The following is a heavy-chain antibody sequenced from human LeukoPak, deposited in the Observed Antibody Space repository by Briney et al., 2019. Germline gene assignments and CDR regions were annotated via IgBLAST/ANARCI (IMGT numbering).Heavy chain of an antibody. CDR1: GFTFSSYG. CDR3: ANDKTPYNWNDVPFDY. D-gene: IGHD1-1*01. Sequence: GGSLRLSCAASGFTFSSYGMHWVRQAPGKGLEWVAFIRYDGSNKYYADSVKGRFTISRDNSKNTLYLQMNSLRAEDTAVYYCANDKTPYNWNDVPFDYWGQGTLVTVSS. CDR2: IRYDGSNK. V-gene: IGHV3-30*02. J-gene: IGHJ4*02.